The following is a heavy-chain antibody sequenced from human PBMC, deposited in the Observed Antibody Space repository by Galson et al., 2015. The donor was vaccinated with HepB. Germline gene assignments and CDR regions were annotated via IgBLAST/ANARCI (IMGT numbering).Heavy chain of an antibody. J-gene: IGHJ4*02. CDR3: ARTPLVGATHFDY. V-gene: IGHV2-70*11. Sequence: PALVKPTQTLTLTCTFSGSSLSTSGMCVSWIRQPPGKALEWLARIDWDDDKYYSTSLKTRLAISRDTSKNQVVLTMTNMDPVDTATYYCARTPLVGATHFDYWGQGTLVTVSS. CDR2: IDWDDDK. D-gene: IGHD1-26*01. CDR1: GSSLSTSGMC.